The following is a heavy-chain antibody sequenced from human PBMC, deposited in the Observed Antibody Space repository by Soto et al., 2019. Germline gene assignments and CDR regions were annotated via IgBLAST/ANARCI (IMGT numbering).Heavy chain of an antibody. Sequence: EVQLLESGGGLVQPGGSLRLSCAASGFTFSSYAMSWVRQAPGKGLEWVSAISGSGGTTYYADSVKGRFAFSRDNSTNTLYLQMNSLRAEDTAVYYCAKTANGWFRAFDIWGQGTMVTVSS. CDR3: AKTANGWFRAFDI. CDR1: GFTFSSYA. J-gene: IGHJ3*02. V-gene: IGHV3-23*01. D-gene: IGHD6-19*01. CDR2: ISGSGGTT.